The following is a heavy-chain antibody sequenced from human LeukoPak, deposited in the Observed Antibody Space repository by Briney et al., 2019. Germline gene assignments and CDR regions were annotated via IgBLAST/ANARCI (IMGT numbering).Heavy chain of an antibody. J-gene: IGHJ4*02. Sequence: PGRSLRLSCAAPGFTFSSYGMHWVRQAPGKGLEWVAVIWYDGSNKYYADSVKGRFTISRDNSKNTLFLQMISLRAEDTAVYYCAKFMGALDSWGQGTLVTVSS. CDR1: GFTFSSYG. CDR3: AKFMGALDS. D-gene: IGHD1-26*01. CDR2: IWYDGSNK. V-gene: IGHV3-33*06.